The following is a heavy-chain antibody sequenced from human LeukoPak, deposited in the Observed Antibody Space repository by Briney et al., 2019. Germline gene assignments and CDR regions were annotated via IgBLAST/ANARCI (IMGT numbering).Heavy chain of an antibody. V-gene: IGHV4-31*03. D-gene: IGHD4-17*01. Sequence: SETLSLTCTVSGGSISSGGYYWSWIRQHPGKGLEWIGYIYYSGSTYYNPSLKSRVTISVDTSKNQFSLKLSSVTAADTAVYYCATTVTRRYFQYWGQGTLVTVSS. CDR2: IYYSGST. CDR3: ATTVTRRYFQY. CDR1: GGSISSGGYY. J-gene: IGHJ1*01.